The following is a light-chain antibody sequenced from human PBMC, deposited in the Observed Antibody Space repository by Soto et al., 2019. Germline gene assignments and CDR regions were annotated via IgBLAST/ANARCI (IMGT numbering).Light chain of an antibody. CDR1: QSINNY. CDR2: TTS. CDR3: QQSYRTPKT. Sequence: DIQMTQSPSSLSASVGDRVTITCRASQSINNYLNWYQQKPGKAPKLLIYTTSSLQSGVPSRFSGSGSGTDYTLTISSLQREDVATYYCQQSYRTPKTLGQGTTVDIK. J-gene: IGKJ1*01. V-gene: IGKV1-39*01.